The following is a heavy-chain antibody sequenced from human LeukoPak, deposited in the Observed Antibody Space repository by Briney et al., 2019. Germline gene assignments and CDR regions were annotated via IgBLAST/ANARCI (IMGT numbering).Heavy chain of an antibody. Sequence: LSLTCTVSGGSISSYYMSWIRQAPGKGLEWVSYISSSGSTIYYADSVKGRFTISRDNAKNSLYLQMNSLRAEDTAVYYCARVGDGYNVDYWGQGTLVTVSS. CDR2: ISSSGSTI. V-gene: IGHV3-11*01. CDR1: GGSISSYY. CDR3: ARVGDGYNVDY. J-gene: IGHJ4*02. D-gene: IGHD1-1*01.